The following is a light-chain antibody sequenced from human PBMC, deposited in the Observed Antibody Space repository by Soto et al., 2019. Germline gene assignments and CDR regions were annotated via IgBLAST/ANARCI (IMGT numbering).Light chain of an antibody. V-gene: IGLV1-40*01. J-gene: IGLJ2*01. CDR2: GNS. CDR3: QSYDSGLSGVV. Sequence: QSVLTQPPSVSGAPGQRVTISCTGSSSNIGAGYDVHWYQQLPGTAPKLLIYGNSNRPSGVPERFSGSKSGTSASLAITGLQAEDEADYYCQSYDSGLSGVVFGGGTKLTVL. CDR1: SSNIGAGYD.